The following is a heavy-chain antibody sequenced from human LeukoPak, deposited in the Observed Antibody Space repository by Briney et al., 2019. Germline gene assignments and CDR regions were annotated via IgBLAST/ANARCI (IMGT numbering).Heavy chain of an antibody. D-gene: IGHD3-22*01. Sequence: SETLSLTCAVYGGSFSGYYWSWIRQPPGKGLEWIGEIYHSGSTNYNPSLKSRVTISVDTSKNQFSLKLSSVTAADTAVYYCARDDSSGYYLDYWGQGTLVTVSS. V-gene: IGHV4-34*01. CDR2: IYHSGST. J-gene: IGHJ4*02. CDR1: GGSFSGYY. CDR3: ARDDSSGYYLDY.